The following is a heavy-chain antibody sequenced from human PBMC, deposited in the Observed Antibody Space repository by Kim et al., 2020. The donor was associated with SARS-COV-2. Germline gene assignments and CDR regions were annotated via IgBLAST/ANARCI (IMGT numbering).Heavy chain of an antibody. CDR3: AGSLTYYYDSSALDY. D-gene: IGHD3-22*01. J-gene: IGHJ4*02. V-gene: IGHV4-59*01. Sequence: PSLKSRVTISVDTSKNQFSLKLSSVTAADTAVYYCAGSLTYYYDSSALDYWGQGTLVTVSS.